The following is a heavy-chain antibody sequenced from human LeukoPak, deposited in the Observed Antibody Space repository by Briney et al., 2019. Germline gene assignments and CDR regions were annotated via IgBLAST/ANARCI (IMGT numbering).Heavy chain of an antibody. Sequence: GGSLRLSCAASGFTFSSYAMTWVRQAPGKGLEWVSGISGSGGNTYYADSVKGRFTISRDDSKNTLYLQLNSPRAEDTAVYYCAKDGYAMVSFFDYWGQGTLVSVSS. CDR3: AKDGYAMVSFFDY. CDR1: GFTFSSYA. CDR2: ISGSGGNT. J-gene: IGHJ4*02. V-gene: IGHV3-23*01. D-gene: IGHD4/OR15-4a*01.